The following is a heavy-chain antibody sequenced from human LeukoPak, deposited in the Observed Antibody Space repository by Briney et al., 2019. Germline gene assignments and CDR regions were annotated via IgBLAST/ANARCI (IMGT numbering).Heavy chain of an antibody. Sequence: GGSLRLSCAASGFTFSNYPMHWVRQAPGKGLEWVAVISFDGSNKYYADSVKGRFTISRDTSGNTLNLQMNSLRAEDTAVYYCARVRHCSDSSCSGVLDYWGQGTLVIVSS. D-gene: IGHD2-15*01. CDR3: ARVRHCSDSSCSGVLDY. V-gene: IGHV3-30*04. J-gene: IGHJ4*02. CDR1: GFTFSNYP. CDR2: ISFDGSNK.